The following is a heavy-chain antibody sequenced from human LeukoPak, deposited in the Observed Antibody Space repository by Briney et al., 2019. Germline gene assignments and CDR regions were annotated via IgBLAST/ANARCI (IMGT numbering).Heavy chain of an antibody. CDR2: ISSSSSYI. CDR1: GFTFSSYS. D-gene: IGHD2-15*01. J-gene: IGHJ6*02. Sequence: PGGSLRLSCAASGFTFSSYSMNWVRQAPGKGLEWVSSISSSSSYIYYADSVKGRFTISRDNAKNSLYLQMNSLRAEDTAVYYCARDLAPSYYGMDVWGQGTTVTVSS. CDR3: ARDLAPSYYGMDV. V-gene: IGHV3-21*01.